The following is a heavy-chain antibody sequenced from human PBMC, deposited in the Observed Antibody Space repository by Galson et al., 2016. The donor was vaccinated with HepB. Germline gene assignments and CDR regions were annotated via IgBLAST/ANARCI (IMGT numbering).Heavy chain of an antibody. CDR1: GYTFSGHG. CDR3: ARSGIIRVNWFDP. CDR2: ISPYNGNT. Sequence: SVKVSCKASGYTFSGHGIAWVRQAPGQGLEWMGYISPYNGNTDYAQNFQGRITMTTDASTSTAYMEVRSLKSDDTAVYYCARSGIIRVNWFDPWGQGTLGTVSS. V-gene: IGHV1-18*01. D-gene: IGHD3-10*01. J-gene: IGHJ5*02.